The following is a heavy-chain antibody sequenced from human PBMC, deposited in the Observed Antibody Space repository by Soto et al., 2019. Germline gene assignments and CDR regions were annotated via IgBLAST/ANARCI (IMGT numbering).Heavy chain of an antibody. CDR2: IYYSGST. V-gene: IGHV4-59*01. CDR1: GGSIRSYY. Sequence: QVQLQESGPGLVKPSETLSLTCTVSGGSIRSYYWSWIRQPPGKGLEWIGYIYYSGSTNYNPSLKSRVTISLDTSKSQFALKLSSVTAADTAMYYCAREAGVQYPFDPWGQGTLVTVSS. D-gene: IGHD1-1*01. CDR3: AREAGVQYPFDP. J-gene: IGHJ5*02.